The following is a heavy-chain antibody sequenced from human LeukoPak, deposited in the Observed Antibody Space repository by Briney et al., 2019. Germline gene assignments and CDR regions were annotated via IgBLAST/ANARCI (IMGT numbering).Heavy chain of an antibody. CDR2: MYSNGRT. D-gene: IGHD4-17*01. Sequence: SDTLSLTCTVSGGSISSYNWIWIRQPAGKGLEWIGHMYSNGRTDYNPSLKSRVTMSVDTSKNQLSVKLSSVTAADTAVYYCARTVTSDAFDIWGQGTMVTVSS. V-gene: IGHV4-4*07. CDR1: GGSISSYN. J-gene: IGHJ3*02. CDR3: ARTVTSDAFDI.